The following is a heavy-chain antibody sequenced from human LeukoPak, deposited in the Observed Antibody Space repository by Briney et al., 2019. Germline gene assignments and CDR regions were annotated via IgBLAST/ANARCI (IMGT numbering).Heavy chain of an antibody. V-gene: IGHV4-4*02. J-gene: IGHJ4*02. CDR1: GDSITSDKW. CDR3: ARVHSVYSSSWYYFDY. CDR2: IHHSKSS. D-gene: IGHD6-13*01. Sequence: PSETLSLTCAVSGDSITSDKWWTWVRQPPGKGLEWIGEIHHSKSSNYYPSLKGRVTISVDKSKNQFSLELNSVTAADTAVYYCARVHSVYSSSWYYFDYWGQGTLVTVSS.